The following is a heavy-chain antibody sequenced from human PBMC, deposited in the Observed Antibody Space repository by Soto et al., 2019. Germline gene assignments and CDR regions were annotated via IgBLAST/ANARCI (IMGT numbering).Heavy chain of an antibody. CDR2: TYYSGST. CDR3: ARQVRWAAASLYGMDV. D-gene: IGHD6-25*01. V-gene: IGHV4-59*08. J-gene: IGHJ6*02. CDR1: GGSISSHY. Sequence: SETLSLTCTVSGGSISSHYWSWIRQPPGKGLEWIGYTYYSGSTNYNPSLKSRVTISVDKSKNQLSLKLSSVTAADTAVYYCARQVRWAAASLYGMDVWGQGTTVTVSS.